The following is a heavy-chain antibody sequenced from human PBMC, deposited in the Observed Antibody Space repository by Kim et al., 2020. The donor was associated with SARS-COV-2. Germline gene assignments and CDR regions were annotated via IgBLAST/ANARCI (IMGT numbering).Heavy chain of an antibody. CDR3: AGRYCSSTSCYRPTWFDP. D-gene: IGHD2-2*02. Sequence: VKRRFTISRDNAKNSLYLQMNSLSAEDTAVYYCAGRYCSSTSCYRPTWFDPWGQGTLVTVSS. V-gene: IGHV3-48*03. J-gene: IGHJ5*02.